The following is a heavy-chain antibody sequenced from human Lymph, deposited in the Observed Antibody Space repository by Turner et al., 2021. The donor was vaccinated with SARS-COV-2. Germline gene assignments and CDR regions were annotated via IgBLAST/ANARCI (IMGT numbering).Heavy chain of an antibody. V-gene: IGHV4-39*01. CDR1: GGSISSSSYY. Sequence: QLQLQESGPGLVKPSETLSLTCTVPGGSISSSSYYWGWIRHPPGKGLEWIGSIYYSGSTYYNPPLKSRVTISVDTSKNQFSLKLSSVTAADTAVYYCASNYDILTGYYTRNWFDPWGQGTLVTVSS. CDR3: ASNYDILTGYYTRNWFDP. J-gene: IGHJ5*02. CDR2: IYYSGST. D-gene: IGHD3-9*01.